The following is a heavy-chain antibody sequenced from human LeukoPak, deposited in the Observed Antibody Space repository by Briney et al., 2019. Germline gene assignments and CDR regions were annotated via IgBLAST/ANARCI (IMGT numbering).Heavy chain of an antibody. D-gene: IGHD2-2*02. Sequence: GASVKVSCKASGGTFSSYAISWVRQTPGQGLEWMGGIIPIFGTANYAQKFQGRVTITTDESTSTAYMELSSLRSEDTAVYYCARDLRYCSSTSCYSGAFDIWGQGTMVTVSS. J-gene: IGHJ3*02. CDR2: IIPIFGTA. CDR1: GGTFSSYA. CDR3: ARDLRYCSSTSCYSGAFDI. V-gene: IGHV1-69*05.